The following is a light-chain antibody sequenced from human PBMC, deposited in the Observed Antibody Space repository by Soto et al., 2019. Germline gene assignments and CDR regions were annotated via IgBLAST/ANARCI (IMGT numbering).Light chain of an antibody. J-gene: IGKJ3*01. Sequence: DIVMTQSPLSLIVTPGEPASISCRSSQSLLHGNGYDYLDWYLQKPGQPPQLLIYLASSRASGVPERFSGSGSGTDFTLKISRVEAEDVGVYYCMQARQTPQTFGPGTKVDIK. CDR2: LAS. CDR3: MQARQTPQT. V-gene: IGKV2-28*01. CDR1: QSLLHGNGYDY.